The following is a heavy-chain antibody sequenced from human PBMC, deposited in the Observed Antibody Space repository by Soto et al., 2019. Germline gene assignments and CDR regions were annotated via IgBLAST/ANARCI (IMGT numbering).Heavy chain of an antibody. Sequence: SETLSLTCTVSGVSISSGGYYWSWIRQHPGKGLEWIGYNYYSGSASYHPSLKSRVTISVDTSKNQVSLKLNSVTAADTAAYICVSGYPWVGFDYWGQGALVTVSS. J-gene: IGHJ4*02. CDR1: GVSISSGGYY. V-gene: IGHV4-39*01. D-gene: IGHD5-18*01. CDR2: NYYSGSA. CDR3: VSGYPWVGFDY.